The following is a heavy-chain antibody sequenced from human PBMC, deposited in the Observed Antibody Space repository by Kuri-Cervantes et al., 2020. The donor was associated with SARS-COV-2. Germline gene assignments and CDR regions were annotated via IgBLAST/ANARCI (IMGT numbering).Heavy chain of an antibody. CDR2: IYTSGST. J-gene: IGHJ4*02. CDR3: AGGTRRYYDFWSGYFSPALDY. V-gene: IGHV4-61*02. D-gene: IGHD3-3*01. CDR1: GGSISSGSYY. Sequence: SETLSLTCTVSGGSISSGSYYWSWIRQPAGKGLEWNGRIYTSGSTNYNPSLKSRVTISVDTSRNQFSLKLSSVTAADTAVYYCAGGTRRYYDFWSGYFSPALDYWGQGTLVTVSS.